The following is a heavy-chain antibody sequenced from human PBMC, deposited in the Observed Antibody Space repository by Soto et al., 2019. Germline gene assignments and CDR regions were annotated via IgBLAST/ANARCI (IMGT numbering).Heavy chain of an antibody. CDR1: GFTFISSA. J-gene: IGHJ4*02. D-gene: IGHD7-27*01. CDR3: ARVGTSESFFDY. CDR2: IGAGGANI. V-gene: IGHV3-23*01. Sequence: DVHLLESGGALVQPGGSLRLSCAASGFTFISSAMNWVRQAPGKGLEWVSIIGAGGANIYYADSVKGRFTISRDDSKNTVYLQMNTLRAEDTATYYCARVGTSESFFDYWGQGTLVTVSP.